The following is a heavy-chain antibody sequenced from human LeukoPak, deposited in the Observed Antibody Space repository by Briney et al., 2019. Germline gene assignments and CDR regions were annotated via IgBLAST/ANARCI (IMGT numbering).Heavy chain of an antibody. Sequence: ASVRVSCKVSGYTLTELSIHWVRRAPGKGLEWMGGFDPEDGETIYAQRFQGRVTVTEDTSTDTGYMELSSLRSEDTAVYYCATDQRGAGLGFVYGSGSFNGLDVWGQGTTVTVS. J-gene: IGHJ6*02. D-gene: IGHD3-10*01. CDR2: FDPEDGET. CDR3: ATDQRGAGLGFVYGSGSFNGLDV. CDR1: GYTLTELS. V-gene: IGHV1-24*01.